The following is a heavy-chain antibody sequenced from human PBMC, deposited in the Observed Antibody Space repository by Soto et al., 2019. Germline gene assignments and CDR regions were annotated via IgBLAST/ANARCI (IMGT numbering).Heavy chain of an antibody. Sequence: TQSLTCTVSEANIRGGGYCHTWVRQPPGKGLEWLGYIYYSGGTNYNPSLKSRVTISLDKSKSQFSLRLISVTAADTAVYYCTRERSDDNYFDPWGQGTLVTVSS. CDR2: IYYSGGT. CDR1: EANIRGGGYC. V-gene: IGHV4-61*08. CDR3: TRERSDDNYFDP. J-gene: IGHJ5*02.